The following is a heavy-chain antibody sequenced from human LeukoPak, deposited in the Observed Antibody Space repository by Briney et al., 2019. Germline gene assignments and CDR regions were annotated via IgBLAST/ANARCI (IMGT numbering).Heavy chain of an antibody. Sequence: GGSLRLSCAASGFTFSSYEMNWVRQAPGKGLEWVSYISSSGSSIYYADSVKGRFTISRDNAKNSLYLQMNSLRAVDTAVYYCARDYNTVGTYEGDYWGQGTLVTVSS. V-gene: IGHV3-48*03. CDR3: ARDYNTVGTYEGDY. D-gene: IGHD1-26*01. J-gene: IGHJ4*02. CDR1: GFTFSSYE. CDR2: ISSSGSSI.